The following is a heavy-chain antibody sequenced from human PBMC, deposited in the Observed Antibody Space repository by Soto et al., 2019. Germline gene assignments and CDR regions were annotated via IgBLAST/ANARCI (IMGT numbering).Heavy chain of an antibody. CDR2: VNPSGGHT. V-gene: IGHV1-46*01. J-gene: IGHJ4*02. CDR1: GDTFTDYY. D-gene: IGHD2-21*02. Sequence: ASVKVSCTASGDTFTDYYIHWVRQAPGQGLEWMGTVNPSGGHTTYAQHFLGRVTMTRDTSTSTLYMELTSLTSEDTAVYYCARGGHVVVVTAALDYWGQGTLVTVSS. CDR3: ARGGHVVVVTAALDY.